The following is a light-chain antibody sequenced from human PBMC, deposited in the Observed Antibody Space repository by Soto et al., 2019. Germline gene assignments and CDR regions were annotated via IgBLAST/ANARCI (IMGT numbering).Light chain of an antibody. CDR2: GAT. CDR1: QPISTW. J-gene: IGKJ4*02. CDR3: HEANCFPST. V-gene: IGKV1-12*02. Sequence: DTQMTPSPSSVSASVVDRVTITCRASQPISTWLVWYQQKPGRAPEILTHGATTLQSGVSSRFSGGRAGSDLTLSSSSLQPEDFATYSWHEANCFPSTFARGTKV.